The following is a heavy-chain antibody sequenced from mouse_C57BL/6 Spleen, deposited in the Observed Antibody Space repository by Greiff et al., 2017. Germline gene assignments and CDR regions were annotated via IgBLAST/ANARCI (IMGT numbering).Heavy chain of an antibody. V-gene: IGHV1-62-2*01. CDR1: GYTFTEYT. Sequence: VKLQESGAELVKPGASVKLSCKASGYTFTEYTIHWVKQRSGQGLEWIGWFYPGSGSIKYNEKFKDKATLTADKSSSTVYMELSRLTSEDSAVYFCARHEEEAYYGYDVGYYFDYWGQGTTLTVSS. D-gene: IGHD2-9*01. CDR2: FYPGSGSI. CDR3: ARHEEEAYYGYDVGYYFDY. J-gene: IGHJ2*01.